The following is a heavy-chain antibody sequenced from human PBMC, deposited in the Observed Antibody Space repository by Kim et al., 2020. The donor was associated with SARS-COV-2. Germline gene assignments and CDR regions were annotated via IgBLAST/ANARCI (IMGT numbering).Heavy chain of an antibody. V-gene: IGHV4-34*01. D-gene: IGHD5-12*01. CDR3: AMCSGYDHERYYYYYMDV. CDR2: INHSGST. J-gene: IGHJ6*03. Sequence: SETLSLTCAVYGGSFSGYYWSWIRQPPGKGLEWIGEINHSGSTNYNPSLKSRVTISVDTSKNQFSLKLSSVTAADTAVYYCAMCSGYDHERYYYYYMDVWGKGTTVTVSS. CDR1: GGSFSGYY.